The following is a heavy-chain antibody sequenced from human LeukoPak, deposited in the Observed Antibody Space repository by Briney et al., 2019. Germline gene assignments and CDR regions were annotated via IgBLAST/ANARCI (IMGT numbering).Heavy chain of an antibody. V-gene: IGHV4-39*01. CDR1: GGSISSSSYY. D-gene: IGHD1-7*01. Sequence: SETLSLTCTVSGGSISSSSYYWGWIRQPPGKGPECIGSIYYSGSTYYNPSLKSRVTISVDTSKNQFSLKLSSVTAADTAVYYCATQKKTRYNWNYPNWFDPWGQGTLVTVSS. CDR2: IYYSGST. J-gene: IGHJ5*02. CDR3: ATQKKTRYNWNYPNWFDP.